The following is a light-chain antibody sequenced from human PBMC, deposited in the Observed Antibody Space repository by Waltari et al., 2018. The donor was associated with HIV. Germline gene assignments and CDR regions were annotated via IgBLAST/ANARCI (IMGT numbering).Light chain of an antibody. V-gene: IGLV2-14*01. J-gene: IGLJ3*02. CDR2: AFS. CDR1: SSDFSDYNY. CDR3: SSYTTTFTWV. Sequence: QSALTQPASVSGSPGQSIAISCSGTSSDFSDYNYVSWYQQHPGKAPKLMLYAFSNRPSVVPDRCSGSKSGNTASLTISGLQAEDEADYYCSSYTTTFTWVFGGGTKLTVL.